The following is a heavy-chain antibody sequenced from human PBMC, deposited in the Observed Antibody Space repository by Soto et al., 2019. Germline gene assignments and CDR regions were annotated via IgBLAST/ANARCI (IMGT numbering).Heavy chain of an antibody. CDR3: ARDRVQFGADYYYMDV. J-gene: IGHJ6*03. D-gene: IGHD3-10*01. CDR2: IYSGGST. CDR1: GFTVSSNY. Sequence: PGGSLRLSCAASGFTVSSNYMSWVRQAPGKGLEWVSVIYSGGSTYYADSVKGRFTISRHNSKNTLYLQMNSLRAEDTAVYYCARDRVQFGADYYYMDVWGKGTTVTVSS. V-gene: IGHV3-53*04.